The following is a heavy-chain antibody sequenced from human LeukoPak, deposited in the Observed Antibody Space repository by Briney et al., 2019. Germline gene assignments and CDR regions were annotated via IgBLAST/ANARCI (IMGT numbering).Heavy chain of an antibody. V-gene: IGHV1-2*02. CDR3: ASGYIGEY. CDR1: GYTFTDYY. D-gene: IGHD1-1*01. CDR2: INPNSGGT. Sequence: ASVKVSCKASGYTFTDYYMHWVRQAPGQGLEWMGYINPNSGGTNYAQEFQGRVTMTRDTSISTAYMELSRLGSDDTALYYCASGYIGEYWGQGTLVTVSS. J-gene: IGHJ4*02.